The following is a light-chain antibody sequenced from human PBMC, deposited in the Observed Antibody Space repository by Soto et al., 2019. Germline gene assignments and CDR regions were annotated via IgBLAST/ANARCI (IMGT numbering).Light chain of an antibody. J-gene: IGKJ1*01. V-gene: IGKV2-28*01. CDR3: MQSQQSPPT. Sequence: DIVMTQSPLSLPVTPGEPASISCSSSQSLLQSNGYNYLDWYLQNPGQSPQLLIYFGSYRASGVPDRFSGSGSGTDFTLKIRRVEAEDVGVYYCMQSQQSPPTFGQGTKVEI. CDR1: QSLLQSNGYNY. CDR2: FGS.